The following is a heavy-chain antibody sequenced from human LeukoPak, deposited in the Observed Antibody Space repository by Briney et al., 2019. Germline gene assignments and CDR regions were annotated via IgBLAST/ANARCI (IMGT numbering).Heavy chain of an antibody. CDR1: GFTFSSYW. V-gene: IGHV3-7*01. Sequence: SGGSLRLSCAASGFTFSSYWMSWVRQAPGKGLEWVANIKKDGSEKYYVDSVKGRFTISRDNAKKSLYLQMNSLRAEDTAVYYCAKDLTVGITILRGVRRDFNWFDSWGQGTLVTVSS. D-gene: IGHD3-10*01. CDR3: AKDLTVGITILRGVRRDFNWFDS. J-gene: IGHJ5*01. CDR2: IKKDGSEK.